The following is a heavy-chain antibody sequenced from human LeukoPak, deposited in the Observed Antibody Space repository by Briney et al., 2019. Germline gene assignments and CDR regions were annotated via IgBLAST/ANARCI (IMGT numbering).Heavy chain of an antibody. Sequence: GASVKVSCKASGYTFTSYGISWVRQAPGQGLEWMGWISAYNGNTNYAQKFQGRVTITADKSTSTAYMELSSLRSEDTAVYYCARKAGGSYYFDYWGQGTLVTVSS. D-gene: IGHD1-26*01. J-gene: IGHJ4*02. CDR2: ISAYNGNT. V-gene: IGHV1-18*01. CDR3: ARKAGGSYYFDY. CDR1: GYTFTSYG.